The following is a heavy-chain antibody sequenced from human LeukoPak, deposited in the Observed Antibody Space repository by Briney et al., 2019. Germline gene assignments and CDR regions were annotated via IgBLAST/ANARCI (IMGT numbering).Heavy chain of an antibody. CDR1: GYTFTSYG. J-gene: IGHJ5*02. CDR3: ARWRIPANWFDP. D-gene: IGHD2-2*01. V-gene: IGHV1-18*01. Sequence: ASVKVSCKASGYTFTSYGITWVRQAPGQGLEWMGWISAYNGNTNYAQKLQGRVTMTTDTSTSTAYMELRSLRSDDTAVYYCARWRIPANWFDPWGQGTLVTVSS. CDR2: ISAYNGNT.